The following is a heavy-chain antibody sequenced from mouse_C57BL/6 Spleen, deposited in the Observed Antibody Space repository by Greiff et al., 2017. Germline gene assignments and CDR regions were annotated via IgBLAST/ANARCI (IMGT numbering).Heavy chain of an antibody. Sequence: EVQVVESGPGLVKPSQSLSLTCSVTGYSITSGYYWNWIRQFPGNKLEWMGYISYDGSNNYTPSLNNRISITRATSKNQFILKLNAVTTEDTDTYYCAKAVYHSMDYRGQGTSVTVSS. CDR2: ISYDGSN. J-gene: IGHJ4*01. V-gene: IGHV3-6*01. CDR3: AKAVYHSMDY. CDR1: GYSITSGYY.